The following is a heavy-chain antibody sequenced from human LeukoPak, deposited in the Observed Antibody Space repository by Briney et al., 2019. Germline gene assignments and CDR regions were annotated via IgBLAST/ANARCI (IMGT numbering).Heavy chain of an antibody. CDR1: GGSISSYY. Sequence: SETLSLTCTVSGGSISSYYWSWIRQPPGKGLEWIGYIYYSGSTNYNPSLKSRVTISVDTSKNQFSLKLSSVTAADTAVYYCARAVYYYDSSGYYEQVYFDYWGQGTLVTVSS. D-gene: IGHD3-22*01. V-gene: IGHV4-59*01. CDR2: IYYSGST. CDR3: ARAVYYYDSSGYYEQVYFDY. J-gene: IGHJ4*02.